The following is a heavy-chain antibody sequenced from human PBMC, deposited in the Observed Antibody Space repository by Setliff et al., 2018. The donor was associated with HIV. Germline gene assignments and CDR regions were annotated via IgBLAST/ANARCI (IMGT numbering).Heavy chain of an antibody. CDR1: GGLFTGYY. Sequence: SETLSLTCAVSGGLFTGYYWSWIRQPPGKGLEWIGEINHRGSTNHNPSLKSRVTISVDTSKNQISLKLSSVTAADTAVYYCARPGSSSYYYAMDVWGQGTTVTVSS. J-gene: IGHJ6*02. D-gene: IGHD3-10*01. V-gene: IGHV4-34*01. CDR2: INHRGST. CDR3: ARPGSSSYYYAMDV.